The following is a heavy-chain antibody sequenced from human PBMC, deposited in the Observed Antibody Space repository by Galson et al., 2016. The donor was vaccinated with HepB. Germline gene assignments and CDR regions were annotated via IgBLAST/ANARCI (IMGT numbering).Heavy chain of an antibody. V-gene: IGHV3-30*18. CDR2: VSFDGRTK. D-gene: IGHD2-2*01. CDR1: GFRFSNYG. J-gene: IGHJ6*02. CDR3: AKRTALYHIVVVPGTEDYYYGMDV. Sequence: SLRLSCAASGFRFSNYGMQWVRQAPGKGLEWVAFVSFDGRTKYYADSVKGRFTISRENSKNTLYLQMDSLMSEDTAVYYCAKRTALYHIVVVPGTEDYYYGMDVWGQGTTVTVSS.